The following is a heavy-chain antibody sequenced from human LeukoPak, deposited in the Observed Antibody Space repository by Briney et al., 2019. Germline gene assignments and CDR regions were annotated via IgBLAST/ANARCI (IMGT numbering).Heavy chain of an antibody. CDR1: VYIFTGYY. J-gene: IGHJ4*02. CDR3: ARVDIVATSSPFDY. CDR2: INLKSGGT. V-gene: IGHV1-2*02. D-gene: IGHD5-12*01. Sequence: ASVKVSCKSSVYIFTGYYMHWVRQAPGQGLEWMGWINLKSGGTKYSQKFQGRVTMTRDTSISTAYMELDRLTSDDTAVYYCARVDIVATSSPFDYWGQGTLVTVSS.